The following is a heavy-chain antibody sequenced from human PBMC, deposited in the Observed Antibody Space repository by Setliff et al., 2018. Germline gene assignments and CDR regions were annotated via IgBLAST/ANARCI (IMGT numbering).Heavy chain of an antibody. Sequence: PSETLSLTCTVSGGSINNYHWNWIRQPPGKGLEWIGYVGYSGNTHYNPSLNSRVTMSVDTSKNQFSLKLTSVSAADTAVYYCARVSMYSSSWYYYYYGMDVWGQGTTVTVSS. CDR2: VGYSGNT. V-gene: IGHV4-59*01. D-gene: IGHD6-13*01. J-gene: IGHJ6*02. CDR1: GGSINNYH. CDR3: ARVSMYSSSWYYYYYGMDV.